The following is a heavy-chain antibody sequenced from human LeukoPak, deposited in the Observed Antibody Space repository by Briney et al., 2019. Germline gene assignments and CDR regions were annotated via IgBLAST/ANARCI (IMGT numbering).Heavy chain of an antibody. D-gene: IGHD6-13*01. V-gene: IGHV4-34*01. CDR3: AAAGQQLVPDY. J-gene: IGHJ4*02. Sequence: LETLSLTCAVYGGSFSDYYRSWIRQPPGKGLEWIGEINHSGSTNYNPSLKSRVTISADTSKNQFSLRLTSVTAADTAVYYCAAAGQQLVPDYWGQGTLVTVSS. CDR2: INHSGST. CDR1: GGSFSDYY.